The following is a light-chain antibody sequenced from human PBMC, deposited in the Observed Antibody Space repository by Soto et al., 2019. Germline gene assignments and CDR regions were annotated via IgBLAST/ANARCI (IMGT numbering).Light chain of an antibody. CDR3: QQYASSPQT. CDR2: GAS. Sequence: EIVLTQSPGTLSLSPGKRATLSCRASQSVSGSYLAWYQQKPGQAPRLLIYGASSRANGIPDRFSGSGSGTDHTLTISKLEPEDFAVYYCQQYASSPQTFGQGTKVDIK. CDR1: QSVSGSY. J-gene: IGKJ1*01. V-gene: IGKV3-20*01.